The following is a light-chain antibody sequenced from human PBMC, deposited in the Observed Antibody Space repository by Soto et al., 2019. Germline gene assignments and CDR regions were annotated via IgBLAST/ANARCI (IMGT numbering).Light chain of an antibody. V-gene: IGKV3-20*01. Sequence: EIVLTQSTGTLSLSPGERATLSCRASQSVSSSYLAWYQQKPGQAPSLLIYGASSRATGIPDRFSGSGFGTGFTLTIIILEPEDFAVYYCQQYGSPRGTLGQGTKVDIK. J-gene: IGKJ1*01. CDR2: GAS. CDR1: QSVSSSY. CDR3: QQYGSPRGT.